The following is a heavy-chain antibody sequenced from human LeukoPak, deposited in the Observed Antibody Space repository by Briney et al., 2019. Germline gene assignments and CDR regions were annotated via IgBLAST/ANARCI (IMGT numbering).Heavy chain of an antibody. CDR3: ARAYYDSSGYFVDDY. V-gene: IGHV4-59*08. D-gene: IGHD3-22*01. J-gene: IGHJ4*02. Sequence: SETLSLTCTVSGGSISSYYWSWIRQPPGKGLEWIGYIYYSGSTNYNPPLKSRVTISVDTSKNQFSLKLSSVTAADTAVYYCARAYYDSSGYFVDDYWGQGTLVTVSS. CDR1: GGSISSYY. CDR2: IYYSGST.